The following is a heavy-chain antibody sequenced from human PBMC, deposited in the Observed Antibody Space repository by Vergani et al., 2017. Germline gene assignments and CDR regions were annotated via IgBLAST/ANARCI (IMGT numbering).Heavy chain of an antibody. CDR2: ISSNGGST. CDR3: VKSSYDYIWGSYRGGNAFDI. V-gene: IGHV3-64D*06. CDR1: GFAFSSYA. Sequence: VQLVESGGGVVQPGRSLRLSCAASGFAFSSYAMHWVRQAPGKGLEYVSAISSNGGSTYYADSVKGRFTISRDNSKNTLYLQMSSLRAEDTAVYYCVKSSYDYIWGSYRGGNAFDIWGQGTMVTVSS. D-gene: IGHD3-16*02. J-gene: IGHJ3*02.